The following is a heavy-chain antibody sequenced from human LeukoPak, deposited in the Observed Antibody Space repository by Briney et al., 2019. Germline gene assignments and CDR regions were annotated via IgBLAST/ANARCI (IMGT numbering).Heavy chain of an antibody. D-gene: IGHD3-22*01. V-gene: IGHV4-59*01. J-gene: IGHJ4*02. Sequence: PSETLSLTWTVSGGSISSYYWSWIRQPPGKGLEWIGYIYYSGSTNYNPSLKSRVTISVDTSKNQFSLKLSSVTAADTAVYYCARGDYYDSSGYYYADYWGQGTLVTVSS. CDR2: IYYSGST. CDR3: ARGDYYDSSGYYYADY. CDR1: GGSISSYY.